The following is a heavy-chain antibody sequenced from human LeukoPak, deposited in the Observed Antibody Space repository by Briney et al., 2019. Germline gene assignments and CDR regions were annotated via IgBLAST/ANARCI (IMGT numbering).Heavy chain of an antibody. D-gene: IGHD4-17*01. J-gene: IGHJ4*02. Sequence: SETLSLTCAVYGGSFSGYYWSWIRQPPGKGLEWIGEINHSGSTNYNPSLKSRVTISVDTSKNQFSLKLSSVTAADTAVYYCASWEGDYGDPHKGLELDYWGQGTLVTVSS. CDR3: ASWEGDYGDPHKGLELDY. V-gene: IGHV4-34*01. CDR2: INHSGST. CDR1: GGSFSGYY.